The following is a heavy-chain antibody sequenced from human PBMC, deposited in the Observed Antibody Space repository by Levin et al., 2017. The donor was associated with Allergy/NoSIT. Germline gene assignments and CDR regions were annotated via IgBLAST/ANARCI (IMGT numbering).Heavy chain of an antibody. D-gene: IGHD2-21*01. Sequence: EASVKVSCKASGYTFTGYSVHWVRQAPGQGLEWMGRISPNSGGTNYAQKFQGRVTMTWDTSISTAYMELSRLTSDDTAMYYCARTYTVALWFFDYWGQGTLVTVSS. CDR1: GYTFTGYS. J-gene: IGHJ4*02. CDR3: ARTYTVALWFFDY. CDR2: ISPNSGGT. V-gene: IGHV1-2*06.